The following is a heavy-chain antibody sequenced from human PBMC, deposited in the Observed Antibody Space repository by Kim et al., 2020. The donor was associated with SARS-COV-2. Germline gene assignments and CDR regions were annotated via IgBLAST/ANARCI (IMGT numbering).Heavy chain of an antibody. D-gene: IGHD2-8*01. CDR3: ARDLSDPLIGP. CDR1: GFTFSSYA. CDR2: ISYDGSNK. V-gene: IGHV3-30-3*01. J-gene: IGHJ5*02. Sequence: GGSLRLSCAASGFTFSSYAMHWVRQAPGKGLEWVAVISYDGSNKYYADSVKGRFTISRDNSKNTLYLQMNSLRAEDTAVYYCARDLSDPLIGPWGQGTLVTVSS.